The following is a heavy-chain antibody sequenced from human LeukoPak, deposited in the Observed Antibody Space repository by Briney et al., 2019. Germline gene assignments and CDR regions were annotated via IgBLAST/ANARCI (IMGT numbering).Heavy chain of an antibody. V-gene: IGHV3-9*01. Sequence: PGRSLRLSCAASGFTFKNYAMHSVRQGPGKGLEWVSSISWNSGNVDYSDSVKGRFTLSRDNAKNSLFLQMNSLRDEDTAFYYCAKSGTYSSSSGYIDSWGHGTPVTVSS. J-gene: IGHJ4*01. D-gene: IGHD6-6*01. CDR2: ISWNSGNV. CDR1: GFTFKNYA. CDR3: AKSGTYSSSSGYIDS.